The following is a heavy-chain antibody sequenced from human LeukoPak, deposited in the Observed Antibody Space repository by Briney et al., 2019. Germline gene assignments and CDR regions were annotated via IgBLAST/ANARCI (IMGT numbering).Heavy chain of an antibody. CDR2: IYHSGSS. J-gene: IGHJ5*02. CDR1: GGSIRTNGYY. D-gene: IGHD1-26*01. Sequence: SETLSLTCTVSGGSIRTNGYYWGWIRQTPGKGLEWIASIYHSGSSHFNPSLKSRVTISVDTSRNQFSLKMTSVTAADTAVYYCARDVRSGSYLGPWGQGTLVTVSS. CDR3: ARDVRSGSYLGP. V-gene: IGHV4-39*07.